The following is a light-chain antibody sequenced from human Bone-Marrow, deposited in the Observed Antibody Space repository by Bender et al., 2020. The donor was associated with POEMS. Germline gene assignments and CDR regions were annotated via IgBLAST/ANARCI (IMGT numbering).Light chain of an antibody. CDR3: QSYDNSLGGWV. CDR1: SSDVGAYKF. J-gene: IGLJ3*02. Sequence: QSALTQPPSASGSPGQSVTISCTGTSSDVGAYKFVSWYQQHPGKAPKLVIYEVSERPSGVPDRFSGSKSGTSASLAITGLQAEDEGDYYCQSYDNSLGGWVFGGGTKLTVL. V-gene: IGLV2-8*01. CDR2: EVS.